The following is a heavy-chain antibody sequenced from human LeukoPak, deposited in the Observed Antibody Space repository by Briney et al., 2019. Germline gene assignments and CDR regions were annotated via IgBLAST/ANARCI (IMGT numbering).Heavy chain of an antibody. CDR2: IYYSGST. J-gene: IGHJ5*02. V-gene: IGHV4-30-4*08. CDR3: ARGIVVVPGRFDP. Sequence: PSETLSLTCTVTGGSISSGDYYWSWIRQPPGKGLEWIGYIYYSGSTYYNPSLKSRVTISVDTSKNQFSLKLSSVTAADTAVYYCARGIVVVPGRFDPWGQGTLVTVSS. D-gene: IGHD2-2*01. CDR1: GGSISSGDYY.